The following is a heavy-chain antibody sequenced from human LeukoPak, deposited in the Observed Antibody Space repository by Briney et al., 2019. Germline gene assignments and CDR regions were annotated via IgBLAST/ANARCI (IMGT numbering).Heavy chain of an antibody. D-gene: IGHD3-22*01. CDR1: GFTFSNYW. Sequence: GGSLRLSCAASGFTFSNYWMSWVRQAPGKGLEWVAVISYDGSNKYYADSVKGRFTISRDNSKNTLYLQMNSLRAEDTAVYYCARDQNDSSGYYSLYYYYYGMDVWGQGTTVTVSS. J-gene: IGHJ6*02. CDR2: ISYDGSNK. V-gene: IGHV3-30-3*01. CDR3: ARDQNDSSGYYSLYYYYYGMDV.